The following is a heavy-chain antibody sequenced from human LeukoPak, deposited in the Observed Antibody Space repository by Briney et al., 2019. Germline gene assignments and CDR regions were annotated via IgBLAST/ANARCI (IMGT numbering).Heavy chain of an antibody. D-gene: IGHD3-9*01. J-gene: IGHJ4*02. CDR3: ARTESYDILTGYPLDY. Sequence: GGSLRLSCAASGFTFSSYEMNWVRQAPGKGLEWVSYISSSGSTIYYAASVKGRFTISRDNAKNSLYLQMNSLRAEDTAVYYCARTESYDILTGYPLDYWGQGTLVTVSS. V-gene: IGHV3-48*03. CDR2: ISSSGSTI. CDR1: GFTFSSYE.